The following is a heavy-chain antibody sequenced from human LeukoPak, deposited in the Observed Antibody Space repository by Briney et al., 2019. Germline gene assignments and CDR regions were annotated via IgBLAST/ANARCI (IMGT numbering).Heavy chain of an antibody. V-gene: IGHV1-69*13. CDR2: IIPIFGTA. Sequence: ASVKVSCKASGYTFTGYYMHWVRQAPGQGLEWMGGIIPIFGTANYAQKFQGRVTITADESTSTAYMELSSLRSEDTAVYYCARGYYDSSGYSNWFDPWGQGTLVTVSS. CDR1: GYTFTGYY. CDR3: ARGYYDSSGYSNWFDP. J-gene: IGHJ5*02. D-gene: IGHD3-22*01.